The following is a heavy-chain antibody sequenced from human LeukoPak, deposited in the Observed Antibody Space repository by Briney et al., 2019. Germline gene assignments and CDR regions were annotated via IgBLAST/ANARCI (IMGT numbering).Heavy chain of an antibody. V-gene: IGHV1-69*05. CDR3: ASGYYYDSSGYYYGRHYYYYMDV. D-gene: IGHD3-22*01. CDR2: IIPIFGTA. J-gene: IGHJ6*03. Sequence: ASVKVSCKASGGTFSSYAISWVRQAPGQGLEWMGGIIPIFGTAHYAQKFQGRVTITTDESTSTAYMELSSLRSEDTAVYYCASGYYYDSSGYYYGRHYYYYMDVWGKGTTVTVSS. CDR1: GGTFSSYA.